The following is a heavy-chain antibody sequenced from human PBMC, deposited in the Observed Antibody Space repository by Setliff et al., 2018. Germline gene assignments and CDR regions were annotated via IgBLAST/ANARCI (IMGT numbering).Heavy chain of an antibody. CDR3: AKEHVVISFVTNTHHHYGMDV. CDR2: IYTDGTT. CDR1: GASLRSGSNY. Sequence: PSETLSLTCTVSGASLRSGSNYWGWFRQPAGKGLGWIGRIYTDGTTNYNPSLKSRVSISADTSMNHFSLRMTSVSAADTAVYYCAKEHVVISFVTNTHHHYGMDVWGQGATVTVSS. D-gene: IGHD2-8*01. V-gene: IGHV4-61*02. J-gene: IGHJ6*02.